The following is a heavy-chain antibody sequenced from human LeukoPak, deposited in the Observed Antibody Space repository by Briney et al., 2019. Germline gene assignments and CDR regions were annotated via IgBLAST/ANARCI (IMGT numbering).Heavy chain of an antibody. CDR3: ARDSCSSTSCYFEYFQH. CDR1: GFTFSSYA. Sequence: PGRSLRLSCAASGFTFSSYAMHWVRQAPGKGLEWVAVISYDGSNKYYADSVKGRFTISRDNPKNTLYLQMSSLRAEDTAVYYCARDSCSSTSCYFEYFQHWGQGTLVTVSS. D-gene: IGHD2-2*01. J-gene: IGHJ1*01. V-gene: IGHV3-30*04. CDR2: ISYDGSNK.